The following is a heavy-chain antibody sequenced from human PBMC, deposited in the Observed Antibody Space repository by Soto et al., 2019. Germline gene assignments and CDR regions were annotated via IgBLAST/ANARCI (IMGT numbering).Heavy chain of an antibody. D-gene: IGHD3-16*02. CDR3: ARAYYDYVWGSYRYAFDI. J-gene: IGHJ3*02. V-gene: IGHV1-3*01. Sequence: ASVNVSCKASGYTFTSYAMHWVRQAPGQRLEWMGWINAGNGNTKYSQKFQGRVTITRDTSANTAYMELSSLRSEDTAVYYCARAYYDYVWGSYRYAFDIWGQGTMVTV. CDR1: GYTFTSYA. CDR2: INAGNGNT.